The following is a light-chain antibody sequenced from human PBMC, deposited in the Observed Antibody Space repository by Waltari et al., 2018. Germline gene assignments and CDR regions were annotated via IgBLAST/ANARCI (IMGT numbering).Light chain of an antibody. V-gene: IGLV1-51*01. CDR2: ENN. J-gene: IGLJ2*01. CDR3: GTWVRSLSSVV. Sequence: QSVLTQPPSVSAAPGQKVTISCSGSSSNIGNNLVSWYQQLPGTATKLLIYENNKRPSGIPDRVSGSKSGTSATLCITGLQTGDEADYFCGTWVRSLSSVVFGEGTKLTVL. CDR1: SSNIGNNL.